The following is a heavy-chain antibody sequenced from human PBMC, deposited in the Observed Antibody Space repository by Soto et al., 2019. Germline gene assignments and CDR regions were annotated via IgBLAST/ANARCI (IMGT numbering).Heavy chain of an antibody. J-gene: IGHJ6*03. CDR2: ISSSSSYI. CDR3: ARATSRSYYMDV. Sequence: EVQLVESGGGLVKPGGSLRLSFAASGFTFSSYSMNWVRQAPGKGREWVSSISSSSSYIYYADSVKCRFTISRDNAKNSLYLQMNSLRAEDTAVYYCARATSRSYYMDVWGKGTTVTVSS. CDR1: GFTFSSYS. D-gene: IGHD2-2*01. V-gene: IGHV3-21*01.